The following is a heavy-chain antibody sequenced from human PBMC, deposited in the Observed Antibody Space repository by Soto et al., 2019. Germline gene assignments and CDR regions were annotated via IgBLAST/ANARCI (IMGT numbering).Heavy chain of an antibody. V-gene: IGHV4-59*06. J-gene: IGHJ6*02. CDR3: ASQHKRVTTEVGKRDYFYYGMDV. Sequence: PSETLSLTCTVSGGSISSYYWSWIRQHPGKGLEWIGYIYYSGSTDYNPSLKSRVTISVDTSKKQYSLRLTSVTAADTAVYYCASQHKRVTTEVGKRDYFYYGMDVWGQGTTVTVSS. CDR2: IYYSGST. CDR1: GGSISSYY. D-gene: IGHD4-4*01.